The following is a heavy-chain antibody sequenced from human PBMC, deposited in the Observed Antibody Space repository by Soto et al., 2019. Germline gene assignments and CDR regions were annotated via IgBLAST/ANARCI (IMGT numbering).Heavy chain of an antibody. CDR3: ARGISTTVTNFDY. J-gene: IGHJ4*02. D-gene: IGHD4-17*01. CDR2: IYYSGST. V-gene: IGHV4-31*03. CDR1: GGSISSGGYY. Sequence: PSETLSLTCTVSGGSISSGGYYWSRIRQHPGKGLEWIGYIYYSGSTYYNPSLKSRVTISVDTSKNQFSLKLSSVTAADTAVYYCARGISTTVTNFDYWGQGTLVTVSS.